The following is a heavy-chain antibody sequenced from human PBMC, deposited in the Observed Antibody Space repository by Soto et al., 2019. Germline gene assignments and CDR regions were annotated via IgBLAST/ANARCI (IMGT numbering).Heavy chain of an antibody. CDR3: ARDKNSSFPDHGIEV. Sequence: SVNVSCKASGGTFSSYAISWVRQAPGQGLELMGGIIPIFGTANYAQKFQGRVTITAXXXXXXAXMXLXXXXAEXTAVYYCARDKNSSFPDHGIEVWCEGTTVTVSS. CDR1: GGTFSSYA. CDR2: IIPIFGTA. D-gene: IGHD6-6*01. V-gene: IGHV1-69*06. J-gene: IGHJ6*04.